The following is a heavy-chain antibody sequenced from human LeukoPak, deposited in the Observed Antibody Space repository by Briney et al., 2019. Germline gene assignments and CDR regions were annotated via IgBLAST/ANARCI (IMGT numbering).Heavy chain of an antibody. Sequence: PSETLSLTCTVSGGSISSYYWSWIRQPPGKGLEWIGYIYYSGSTNYNPYLKSRVTISVDTSKNQFSLKLSSVTAADTAVYYCARGNDYVWGSYRTYYMDVWGKGTTVTVSS. J-gene: IGHJ6*03. CDR3: ARGNDYVWGSYRTYYMDV. D-gene: IGHD3-16*02. V-gene: IGHV4-59*01. CDR2: IYYSGST. CDR1: GGSISSYY.